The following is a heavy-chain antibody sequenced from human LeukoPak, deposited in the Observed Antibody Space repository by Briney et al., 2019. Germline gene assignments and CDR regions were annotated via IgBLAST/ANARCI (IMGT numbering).Heavy chain of an antibody. CDR2: INHSGST. Sequence: SETLSLTCAVYGGFFSDYYWSWIRQPPGKGLEWIGEINHSGSTNYNPSLKSRVTISVETSKNQFSLNLGSVTAADTAVYYCARGTSIRYYDGTGYYYFDYWGQGTLVTASS. V-gene: IGHV4-34*01. CDR1: GGFFSDYY. D-gene: IGHD3-22*01. J-gene: IGHJ4*02. CDR3: ARGTSIRYYDGTGYYYFDY.